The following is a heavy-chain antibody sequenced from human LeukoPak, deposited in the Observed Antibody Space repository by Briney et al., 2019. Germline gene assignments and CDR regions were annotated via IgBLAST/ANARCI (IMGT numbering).Heavy chain of an antibody. CDR3: AKDGWFGEFAGQDAFDI. CDR1: GFTFSSYG. J-gene: IGHJ3*02. V-gene: IGHV3-33*06. Sequence: PGGSLRLSCAASGFTFSSYGMHWVRQAPGKGLEWVAVIWYDGSNKYYADSVKGRFTISRDNSKNTLYLQMNSLRAEDTAVYYCAKDGWFGEFAGQDAFDIRGQGTMVTVSS. D-gene: IGHD3-10*01. CDR2: IWYDGSNK.